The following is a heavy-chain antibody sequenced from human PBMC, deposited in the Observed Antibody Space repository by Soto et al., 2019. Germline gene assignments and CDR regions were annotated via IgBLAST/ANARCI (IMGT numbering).Heavy chain of an antibody. D-gene: IGHD6-6*01. CDR1: GGSFSGYY. V-gene: IGHV4-34*01. CDR2: INHSGST. Sequence: SETLSLTLAVYGGSFSGYYWSWIRQPPGKGLEWIGEINHSGSTNYNPSLKSRVTISVDTSKNQFSLKLSSVTAADTAVYYCARGWARAFDYWGQGTLVTVSS. J-gene: IGHJ4*02. CDR3: ARGWARAFDY.